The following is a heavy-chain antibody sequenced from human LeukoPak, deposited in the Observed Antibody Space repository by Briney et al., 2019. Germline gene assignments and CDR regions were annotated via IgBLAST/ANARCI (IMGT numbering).Heavy chain of an antibody. D-gene: IGHD3-10*01. CDR2: IRYDGSNK. V-gene: IGHV3-30*02. CDR3: ARKGSGVLLWFGELLLGAFDI. CDR1: GFTFSSYG. Sequence: GGSLRLSCAASGFTFSSYGMHWVRQAPGKGLEWVAFIRYDGSNKYYADSVKGRFTISRDNSKNTLYLQMNSLRAEDTAVYYCARKGSGVLLWFGELLLGAFDIWGQGTMVTVSS. J-gene: IGHJ3*02.